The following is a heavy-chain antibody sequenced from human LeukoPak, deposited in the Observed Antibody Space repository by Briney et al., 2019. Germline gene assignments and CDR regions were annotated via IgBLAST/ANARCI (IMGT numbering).Heavy chain of an antibody. V-gene: IGHV1-24*01. CDR1: GYTLTELS. CDR2: FDPEDGET. J-gene: IGHJ4*02. D-gene: IGHD2-21*01. CDR3: VVVSYCAVDCYDY. Sequence: GASVKVSCKVSGYTLTELSMHWVRQAPGKGLEWMGGFDPEDGETIYAQKFQGRVTMTEDTSTDTAYMELSSLRSEDTAVYFCVVVSYCAVDCYDYWGQGTLVTVSS.